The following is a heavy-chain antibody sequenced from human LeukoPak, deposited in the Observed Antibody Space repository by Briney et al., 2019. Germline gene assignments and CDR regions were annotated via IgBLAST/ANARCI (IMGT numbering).Heavy chain of an antibody. Sequence: GGSLRLSCAASGFPFSSYSMNWVRQAPGEGLEWVSYISSSRTTSYADSVTGRFTVSRDNSKNTVDLQMNNLRAEETAIYYCAKDHANTPVVTNWGQGILVSVSS. CDR1: GFPFSSYS. V-gene: IGHV3-48*01. J-gene: IGHJ4*02. CDR3: AKDHANTPVVTN. CDR2: ISSSRTT. D-gene: IGHD2-21*02.